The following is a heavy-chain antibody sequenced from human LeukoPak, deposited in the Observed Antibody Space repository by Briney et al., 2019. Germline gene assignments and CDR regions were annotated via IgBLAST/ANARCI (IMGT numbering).Heavy chain of an antibody. Sequence: GGSLRLSCAASGFTFSSYNMNWVRQAPGKGLGWVSSISSSSSYIYYADSVKGRFTISRDNAKNSLYLQMNSLRAEDTAVYYCASNQEYYYDSSGFVLDYWGQGTLVTVSS. J-gene: IGHJ4*02. CDR2: ISSSSSYI. D-gene: IGHD3-22*01. CDR3: ASNQEYYYDSSGFVLDY. CDR1: GFTFSSYN. V-gene: IGHV3-21*01.